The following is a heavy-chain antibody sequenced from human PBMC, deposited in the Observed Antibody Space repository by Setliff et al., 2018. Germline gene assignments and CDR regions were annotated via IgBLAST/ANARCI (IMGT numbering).Heavy chain of an antibody. CDR2: IYYSGLT. V-gene: IGHV4-31*03. CDR1: GGSISSGGYY. Sequence: SETLSLTCTVSGGSISSGGYYWSWIRQHPGMGLEWIGYIYYSGLTYYTPSLRSRATISVDTSKNRFSLQLSSVTAADTAVYYCAGYQGSGSNYKVVNWFDPWGQGTLVTVSS. J-gene: IGHJ5*02. D-gene: IGHD3-10*01. CDR3: AGYQGSGSNYKVVNWFDP.